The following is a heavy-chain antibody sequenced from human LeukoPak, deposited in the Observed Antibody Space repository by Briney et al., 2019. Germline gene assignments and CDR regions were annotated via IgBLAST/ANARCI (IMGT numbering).Heavy chain of an antibody. CDR1: GGSFSGYY. V-gene: IGHV4-34*01. Sequence: SETLSLTCAVYGGSFSGYYWSWIRQPPGKGLEWIGEINHSGSTNYNPSLKSRVTISVDTSKNQFSPRLSSVTAADTAVYYCARGPRITIFGVVIRFDYWGQGTLVTVSS. CDR2: INHSGST. D-gene: IGHD3-3*01. CDR3: ARGPRITIFGVVIRFDY. J-gene: IGHJ4*02.